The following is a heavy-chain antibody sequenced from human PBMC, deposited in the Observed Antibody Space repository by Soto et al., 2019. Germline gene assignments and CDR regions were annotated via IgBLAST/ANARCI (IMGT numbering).Heavy chain of an antibody. V-gene: IGHV2-5*01. CDR1: GFSLSSSGVG. Sequence: QITLKESGPTLVKPTQTLTLTCTFSGFSLSSSGVGVEWVRQPPGKALEWLALIYSNDDKRYSSSLKSRVTITKDTSKNRVVLTMTNMNPVDTAKYYCGHRLDAGRNSIWGQGTMVTVSS. D-gene: IGHD2-15*01. CDR3: GHRLDAGRNSI. J-gene: IGHJ3*02. CDR2: IYSNDDK.